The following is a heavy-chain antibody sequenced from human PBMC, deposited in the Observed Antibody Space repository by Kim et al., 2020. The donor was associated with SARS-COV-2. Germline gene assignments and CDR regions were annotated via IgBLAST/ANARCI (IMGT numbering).Heavy chain of an antibody. D-gene: IGHD5-18*01. CDR3: ARVGVSYENDY. Sequence: SYAPSLKSRDSISVDNAKNQFSLRVRSVAAEDTAVYYCARVGVSYENDYWGQGTLVTVSS. V-gene: IGHV4-59*01. J-gene: IGHJ4*02.